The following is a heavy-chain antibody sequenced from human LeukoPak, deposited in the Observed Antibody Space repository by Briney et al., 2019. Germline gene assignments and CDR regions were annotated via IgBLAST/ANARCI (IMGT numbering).Heavy chain of an antibody. J-gene: IGHJ4*02. V-gene: IGHV3-21*01. D-gene: IGHD2-2*01. CDR1: GFTFSSYS. CDR3: ARVGEYCSSTSCLDY. CDR2: ISSSSSYI. Sequence: GGSLRLSCAASGFTFSSYSMNWVRQAPGKGLEWVSSISSSSSYIYYADSVKGRFTISRDNAKNSLYLQMNSLRAEDTAVYYCARVGEYCSSTSCLDYWGRGTLVTVSS.